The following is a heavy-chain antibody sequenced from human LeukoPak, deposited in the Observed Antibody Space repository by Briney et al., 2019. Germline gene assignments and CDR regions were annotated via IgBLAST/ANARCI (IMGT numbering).Heavy chain of an antibody. Sequence: GGSLRLSCAASGFTLSNYGMHWVRQAPGKGLERVAVISYDGSNKYFADSVKGRFTISRDNSKNTLYLQMNSLRTEDTAVYYCAKGSYGDYEEVGDYWGQGTLVTVSS. J-gene: IGHJ4*02. CDR1: GFTLSNYG. CDR2: ISYDGSNK. V-gene: IGHV3-30*18. CDR3: AKGSYGDYEEVGDY. D-gene: IGHD4-17*01.